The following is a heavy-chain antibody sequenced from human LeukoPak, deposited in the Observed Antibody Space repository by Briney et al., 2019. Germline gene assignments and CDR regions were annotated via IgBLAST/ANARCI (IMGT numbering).Heavy chain of an antibody. CDR2: IYPGDSDT. Sequence: HGESLKISCKGSGYSFTNYWIGWVRQMPGKGLEWMGIIYPGDSDTRYSPSFQGQVTISADKSISTAYLQWSSLKASDTAMYYCARRDDSSGYYRDAFDIWGQGTMVTVSS. CDR3: ARRDDSSGYYRDAFDI. V-gene: IGHV5-51*01. CDR1: GYSFTNYW. D-gene: IGHD3-22*01. J-gene: IGHJ3*02.